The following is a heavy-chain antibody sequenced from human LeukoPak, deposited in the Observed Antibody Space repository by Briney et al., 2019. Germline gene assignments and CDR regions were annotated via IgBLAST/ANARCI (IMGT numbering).Heavy chain of an antibody. J-gene: IGHJ4*02. CDR3: ARTHETALDY. V-gene: IGHV3-48*01. CDR2: ISIFSSTI. Sequence: PGGSLRLSCAASGFTFSSYHMTWVRQAPGKGLEWVSYISIFSSTIYYADSVKGRFTISRDDAKNSVYLQMNSLRVDDTAVYYCARTHETALDYWGQGTLVAVSP. CDR1: GFTFSSYH.